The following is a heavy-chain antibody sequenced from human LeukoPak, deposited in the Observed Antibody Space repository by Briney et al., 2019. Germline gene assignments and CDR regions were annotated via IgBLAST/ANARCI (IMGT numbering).Heavy chain of an antibody. CDR3: AGSGYSYGFSGY. J-gene: IGHJ4*02. V-gene: IGHV3-53*01. D-gene: IGHD5-18*01. CDR2: IYSGGST. CDR1: GFTVSSNF. Sequence: GGSLRLSCAASGFTVSSNFKSWVRQAPGKGLEWVSVIYSGGSTYYADSVKGRFNISRDNSKNTLYLQMNSLRAEDTAVYYCAGSGYSYGFSGYWGQGTLVTVSS.